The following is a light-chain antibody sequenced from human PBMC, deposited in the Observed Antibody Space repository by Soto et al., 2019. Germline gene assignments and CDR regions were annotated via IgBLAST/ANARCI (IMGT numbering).Light chain of an antibody. Sequence: EIVLTQSPATLSLSPGERATLSCRASQSVSSYLAWYQQKPGQAPRLLIYDASNRATGIPARFSGSESGTDFTLTISSLEPEDLAVYYCQQRSNWPLTFGGGTKVEIK. J-gene: IGKJ4*01. V-gene: IGKV3-11*01. CDR1: QSVSSY. CDR2: DAS. CDR3: QQRSNWPLT.